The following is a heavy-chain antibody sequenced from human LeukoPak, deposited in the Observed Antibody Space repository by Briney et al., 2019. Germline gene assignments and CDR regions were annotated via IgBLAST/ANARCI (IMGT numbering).Heavy chain of an antibody. CDR1: GGTFSSYA. D-gene: IGHD3-22*01. CDR3: AREGYYDSSGSSRGAFDI. CDR2: IIPILGIA. V-gene: IGHV1-69*04. J-gene: IGHJ3*02. Sequence: ASVKVSCKASGGTFSSYAISWVRQAPGQGLEWMGRIIPILGIANYAQKFQGRVTITADKSTSTAYLELSSLRSEDTAVYYCAREGYYDSSGSSRGAFDIWGQGTMVTVSS.